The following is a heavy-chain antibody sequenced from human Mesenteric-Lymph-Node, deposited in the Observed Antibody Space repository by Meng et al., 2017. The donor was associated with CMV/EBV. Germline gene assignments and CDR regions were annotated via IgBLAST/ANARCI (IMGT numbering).Heavy chain of an antibody. CDR1: GGSISRGGYY. Sequence: TGSGGSISRGGYYWSWIRQHPGKGLEWIGYIYYSGSTYYNPSLMSRLTISVDTSKNQFSLKLSSVTAADTAVYYCARDLEGYGAIDYWGQGALVTVSS. CDR2: IYYSGST. CDR3: ARDLEGYGAIDY. J-gene: IGHJ4*02. D-gene: IGHD4/OR15-4a*01. V-gene: IGHV4-31*03.